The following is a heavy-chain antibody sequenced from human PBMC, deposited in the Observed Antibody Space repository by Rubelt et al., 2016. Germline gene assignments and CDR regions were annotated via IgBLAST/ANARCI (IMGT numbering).Heavy chain of an antibody. CDR2: GG. V-gene: IGHV3-73*01. J-gene: IGHJ6*02. Sequence: GGAYAASVKGRFTISRDDSKNTLYLQMNSLKTEDTAVYYCTTASTGNGEYYYYYGMDVWGQGTTVTVSS. D-gene: IGHD1-1*01. CDR3: TTASTGNGEYYYYYGMDV.